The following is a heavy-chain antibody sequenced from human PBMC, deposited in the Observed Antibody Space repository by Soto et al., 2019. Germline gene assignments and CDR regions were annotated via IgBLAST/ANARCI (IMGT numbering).Heavy chain of an antibody. CDR1: GGTFSSYA. D-gene: IGHD6-13*01. CDR2: IIPIFGTA. V-gene: IGHV1-69*13. Sequence: SVKVSCKASGGTFSSYAISWVRQAPGQGLEWMGGIIPIFGTANYAQKFQGRVTITADESTSTAHMELSSLRSEDTAVYYCAKNSSSSLVYYYYGMDVWGQGTTVTVSS. J-gene: IGHJ6*02. CDR3: AKNSSSSLVYYYYGMDV.